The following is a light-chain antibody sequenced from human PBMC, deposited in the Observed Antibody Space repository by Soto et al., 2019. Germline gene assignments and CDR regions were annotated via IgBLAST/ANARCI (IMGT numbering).Light chain of an antibody. V-gene: IGLV2-14*01. Sequence: QFALAQPASVSGSPGQSFTISCTGTSSDVGNYKYVSWYQQHPGKAPKLMIYEVSNRPSGVSNRFSGSKSGNTASLTISGLQAEDETDYYCFSYTSSGTYVFGTGTKVTVL. J-gene: IGLJ1*01. CDR3: FSYTSSGTYV. CDR2: EVS. CDR1: SSDVGNYKY.